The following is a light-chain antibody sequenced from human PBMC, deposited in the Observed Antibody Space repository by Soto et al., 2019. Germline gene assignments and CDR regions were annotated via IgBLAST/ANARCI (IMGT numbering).Light chain of an antibody. J-gene: IGKJ1*01. CDR1: QSLLHSNGNTY. Sequence: EIVVTQSPLSLPVTPGEPASISCKSSQSLLHSNGNTYFDWYLQKRGQSPQLLIYLGSNRASGVPDRFSGSGSGTDFTLNISRVEAEDVGVYYCMQALHALTFGQWTKVEIK. CDR2: LGS. CDR3: MQALHALT. V-gene: IGKV2-28*01.